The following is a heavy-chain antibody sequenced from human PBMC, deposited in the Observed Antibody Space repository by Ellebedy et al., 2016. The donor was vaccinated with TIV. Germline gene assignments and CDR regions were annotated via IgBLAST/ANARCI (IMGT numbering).Heavy chain of an antibody. D-gene: IGHD6-19*01. J-gene: IGHJ4*02. V-gene: IGHV4-4*07. CDR1: GGSISSYY. CDR2: IYSSGST. Sequence: MPGGSLRLSCTVSGGSISSYYWSWIRQPAGKGLEWIGRIYSSGSTNSNPSLKSRVTMSVDTSKNQFSLWLRFVTAADTAVYYRARGYSSGWLGDFDSWGQGTLVTVSS. CDR3: ARGYSSGWLGDFDS.